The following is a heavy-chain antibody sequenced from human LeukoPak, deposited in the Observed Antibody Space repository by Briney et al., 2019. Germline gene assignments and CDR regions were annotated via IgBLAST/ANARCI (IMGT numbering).Heavy chain of an antibody. J-gene: IGHJ4*02. CDR2: MSGRGDTS. V-gene: IGHV3-23*01. Sequence: PGRSLRLSCAASGFTFGTHAMTWVRQAPGKGLEWVSGMSGRGDTSYYADSAKGRFTISRDNSKNTLFLQMNSLRAEDTAVYYCAKLAGIRGWFVYYFDYWGQGTLVTVS. CDR1: GFTFGTHA. CDR3: AKLAGIRGWFVYYFDY. D-gene: IGHD6-19*01.